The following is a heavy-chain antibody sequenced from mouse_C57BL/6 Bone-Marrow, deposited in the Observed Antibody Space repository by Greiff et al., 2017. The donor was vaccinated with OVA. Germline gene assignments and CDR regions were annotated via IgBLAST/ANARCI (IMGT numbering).Heavy chain of an antibody. CDR2: IDPSDSYT. D-gene: IGHD2-3*01. CDR1: GYTFTSYW. CDR3: ARCGGGYYLSWFAY. Sequence: QVQLKQPGAELVMPGASVKLSCKASGYTFTSYWMHWVKQRPGQGLEWSGEIDPSDSYTNYNQKFKGKSTLTVDKSSSPAYMPLSSLTSEASAVYYCARCGGGYYLSWFAYWGQGTLVTVSA. V-gene: IGHV1-69*01. J-gene: IGHJ3*01.